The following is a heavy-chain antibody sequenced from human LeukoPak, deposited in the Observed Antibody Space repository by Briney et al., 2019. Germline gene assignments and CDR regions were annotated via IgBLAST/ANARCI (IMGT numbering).Heavy chain of an antibody. CDR2: INPNSGGT. V-gene: IGHV1-2*02. J-gene: IGHJ6*03. CDR3: ARDGSLGYCSSTSCYWGVYYYYYMDV. CDR1: GYTFTGYY. D-gene: IGHD2-2*01. Sequence: ASVKVSCKASGYTFTGYYMHWVRQAPGQGLEWMGWINPNSGGTNYAQKFQGRVTMTRDTSISTAYMELSRLRSDDTAVYYCARDGSLGYCSSTSCYWGVYYYYYMDVWGKGTTVTISS.